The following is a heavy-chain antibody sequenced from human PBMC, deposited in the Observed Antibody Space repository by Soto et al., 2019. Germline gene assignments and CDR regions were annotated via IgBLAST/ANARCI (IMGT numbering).Heavy chain of an antibody. CDR3: AKGEALYSSHHWDS. CDR1: GFTFKNCG. Sequence: EVQLLESGGGLVQPGGSLRLSCTASGFTFKNCGMIWVRQAPGKGLEWVAAIIGTDTTNYADSVKGRFTISRDNSKDTLYLQMNGLRVEDTAIYYCAKGEALYSSHHWDSWGHGTLVTVSA. J-gene: IGHJ5*01. V-gene: IGHV3-23*01. D-gene: IGHD3-22*01. CDR2: IIGTDTT.